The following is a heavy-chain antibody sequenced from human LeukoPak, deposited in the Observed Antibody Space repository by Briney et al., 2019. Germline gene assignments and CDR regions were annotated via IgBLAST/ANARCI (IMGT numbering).Heavy chain of an antibody. CDR1: GYTFTSYY. J-gene: IGHJ3*02. CDR2: INPSGGST. Sequence: ASVKVSCKASGYTFTSYYMHWVRQAPGQGLEWMGIINPSGGSTSYAQKFQGRVTMTRDTSTSTVYMELSSLRSEDTAVYYCARVTIFGVAYDTFDIWGQGTMVTVSS. V-gene: IGHV1-46*01. CDR3: ARVTIFGVAYDTFDI. D-gene: IGHD3-3*01.